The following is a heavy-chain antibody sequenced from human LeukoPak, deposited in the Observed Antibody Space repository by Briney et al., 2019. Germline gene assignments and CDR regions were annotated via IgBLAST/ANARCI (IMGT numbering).Heavy chain of an antibody. CDR3: ARDLDPRLRFLEWPRHYGMDV. V-gene: IGHV4-61*01. CDR1: GGSISSSSYY. CDR2: IYYSGST. J-gene: IGHJ6*02. Sequence: SETLTLTCSVFGGSISSSSYYWSWIRQPPGKGLEWIGYIYYSGSTNYNPSLKSRVTISVDTSKNQFSLKLSSVTAADTAVYYCARDLDPRLRFLEWPRHYGMDVWGQGTTVTVSS. D-gene: IGHD3-3*01.